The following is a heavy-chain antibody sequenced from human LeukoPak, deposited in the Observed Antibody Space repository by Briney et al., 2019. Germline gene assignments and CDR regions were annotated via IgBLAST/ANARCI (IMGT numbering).Heavy chain of an antibody. Sequence: SETLSLTCTVSGGSISSYYWSWIRQPPGKGLEWIGYIYYSGSTNYNPSLKSRVTISVDTSKNQFSLKLSSVTAADTAVYYCARKGGAAIVDYWGQGTLVTVSS. V-gene: IGHV4-59*01. CDR3: ARKGGAAIVDY. CDR2: IYYSGST. D-gene: IGHD5-18*01. CDR1: GGSISSYY. J-gene: IGHJ4*02.